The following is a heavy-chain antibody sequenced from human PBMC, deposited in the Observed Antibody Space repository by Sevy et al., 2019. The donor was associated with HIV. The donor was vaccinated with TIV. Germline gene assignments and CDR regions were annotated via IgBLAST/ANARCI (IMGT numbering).Heavy chain of an antibody. V-gene: IGHV3-30*18. J-gene: IGHJ4*02. Sequence: GGSLRLSCAASGLTFSTYGMHWVRQAPGKGLEWVAVISYDGNIQYYADSVKGRFTVSRDNSKNTLYLQMNSLRAEDSAVYYCAKDQGGYNYAPGYWGQGTLVTVYS. D-gene: IGHD5-18*01. CDR3: AKDQGGYNYAPGY. CDR2: ISYDGNIQ. CDR1: GLTFSTYG.